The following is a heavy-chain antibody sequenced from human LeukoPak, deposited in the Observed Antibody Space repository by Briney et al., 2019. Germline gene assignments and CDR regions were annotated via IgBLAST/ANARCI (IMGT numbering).Heavy chain of an antibody. CDR2: IYYSGST. CDR1: GGSISSSSYY. J-gene: IGHJ4*02. D-gene: IGHD2-21*02. CDR3: ARGDPIAGVNFDY. V-gene: IGHV4-39*07. Sequence: SETLSLTCTVSGGSISSSSYYWGWIRQPPGKGLEWIGSIYYSGSTYYNPSLKSRVTISVDTSKNQFSLKLSSVTAADTAVYYCARGDPIAGVNFDYWGQGTLVTVSS.